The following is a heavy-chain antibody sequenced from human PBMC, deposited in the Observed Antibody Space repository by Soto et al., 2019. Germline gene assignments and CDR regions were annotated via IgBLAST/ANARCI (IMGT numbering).Heavy chain of an antibody. CDR3: ARYPQATMRTKRGGYYGMDV. Sequence: GGSLRLSCAASGFTFSSYAMHWVRQAPGKGLEWVAVISYDGSNKYYADSVKGRFTISRDNSKNTLYLQMNSLRAEDTAVYYCARYPQATMRTKRGGYYGMDVCGQGTTVTVAS. J-gene: IGHJ6*02. CDR1: GFTFSSYA. V-gene: IGHV3-30-3*01. CDR2: ISYDGSNK. D-gene: IGHD3-22*01.